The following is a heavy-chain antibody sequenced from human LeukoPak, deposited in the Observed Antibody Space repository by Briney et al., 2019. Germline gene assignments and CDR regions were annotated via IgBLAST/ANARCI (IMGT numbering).Heavy chain of an antibody. CDR3: ARDEGPDSSGYYPFDY. V-gene: IGHV1-69*04. D-gene: IGHD3-22*01. Sequence: ASVKVSCKASGGTFSSYAISWVRQAPGQGLEWMGRIIPILGIANYAQKFQGRVTITADKSTSTAYMELSSLRSEDTAVYYCARDEGPDSSGYYPFDYWGQGTLVTVSS. CDR2: IIPILGIA. J-gene: IGHJ4*02. CDR1: GGTFSSYA.